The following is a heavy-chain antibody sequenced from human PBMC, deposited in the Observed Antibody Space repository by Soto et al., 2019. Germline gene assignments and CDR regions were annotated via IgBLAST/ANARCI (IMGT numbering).Heavy chain of an antibody. V-gene: IGHV4-31*03. CDR3: ARDPYCSGGSCYIGRGHYFDY. CDR2: IYYSGST. J-gene: IGHJ4*02. Sequence: QVQLQESGPGLVKPSQTLSLTCTVSGGSISSGGYYWSWIRQHPGKGLEWIGYIYYSGSTYYNPSPKSRVTISVDTSKNQFSLKLSSVTAADTAVYYCARDPYCSGGSCYIGRGHYFDYWGQGTLVTVSS. CDR1: GGSISSGGYY. D-gene: IGHD2-15*01.